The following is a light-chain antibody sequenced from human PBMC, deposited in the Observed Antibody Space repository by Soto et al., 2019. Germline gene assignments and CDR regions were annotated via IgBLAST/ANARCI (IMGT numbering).Light chain of an antibody. Sequence: QSVLTQPPSVSAAPGQKVTISCSGSSSNIGNNYVSWYQQLPGTAPKLLIYDNHKRPSGIPDRFSGSKSGTSATLGITGLQTGDEADYYCGTWDTSLSDAVVFGGGTKVTVL. V-gene: IGLV1-51*01. CDR2: DNH. CDR3: GTWDTSLSDAVV. J-gene: IGLJ2*01. CDR1: SSNIGNNY.